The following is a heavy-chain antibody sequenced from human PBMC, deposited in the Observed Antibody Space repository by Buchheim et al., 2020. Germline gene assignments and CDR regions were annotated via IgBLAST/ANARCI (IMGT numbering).Heavy chain of an antibody. CDR2: INTDGNIT. CDR3: TGDPSGDPPRVFDP. Sequence: EVQLVESGGNLVQPGGSLRLSCAASGFTFSRSWMHWVRQDPGKGLVWVSRINTDGNITTYADSVKGRFTISRDNSKNTLYLQMNSLRAEDTAVYYCTGDPSGDPPRVFDPWGQGTL. CDR1: GFTFSRSW. V-gene: IGHV3-74*01. J-gene: IGHJ5*02. D-gene: IGHD3-10*01.